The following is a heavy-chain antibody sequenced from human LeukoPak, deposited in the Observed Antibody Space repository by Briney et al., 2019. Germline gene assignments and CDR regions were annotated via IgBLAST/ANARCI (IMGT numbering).Heavy chain of an antibody. CDR3: AKDPMTTVTTTAY. CDR1: GFTFSSYG. D-gene: IGHD4-17*01. Sequence: GGSLRLSCAASGFTFSSYGMHWVRQAPGKGLEWVAVISYDGSSKDYADSVKGRFTISRDNSKNTLYLQMNSLRAEDTAVYYCAKDPMTTVTTTAYWGQGTLVTVSS. J-gene: IGHJ4*02. V-gene: IGHV3-30*18. CDR2: ISYDGSSK.